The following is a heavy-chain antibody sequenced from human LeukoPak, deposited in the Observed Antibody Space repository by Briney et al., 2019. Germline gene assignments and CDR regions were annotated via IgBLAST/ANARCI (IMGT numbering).Heavy chain of an antibody. CDR3: AREIRKGQWPVFALNY. V-gene: IGHV1-2*02. J-gene: IGHJ4*02. D-gene: IGHD6-19*01. CDR2: INPNNGGT. CDR1: GYTFTGHY. Sequence: ASVKVSCKASGYTFTGHYMHWLRQAPEQGLEWMGWINPNNGGTNYAQKFQGRVTVTRDTSISTAYMELGRLRSNDTAVYYCAREIRKGQWPVFALNYWGQGTLVTVSS.